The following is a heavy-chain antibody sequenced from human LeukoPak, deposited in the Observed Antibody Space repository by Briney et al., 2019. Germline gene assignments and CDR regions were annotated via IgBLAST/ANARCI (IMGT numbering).Heavy chain of an antibody. Sequence: SVKVSCKASGGTFSSYAISWVRQAPGQGLEWMGGIIPIFGTANYAQKFQGRVTITADKSTSTAYMELSSLRSEDTALYYCASGTYYGSGSYPDYWGQGTLVTVSS. D-gene: IGHD3-10*01. CDR1: GGTFSSYA. J-gene: IGHJ4*02. CDR2: IIPIFGTA. V-gene: IGHV1-69*06. CDR3: ASGTYYGSGSYPDY.